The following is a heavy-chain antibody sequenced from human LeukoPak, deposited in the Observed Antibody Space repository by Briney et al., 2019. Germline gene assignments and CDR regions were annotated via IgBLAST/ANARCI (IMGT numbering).Heavy chain of an antibody. V-gene: IGHV4-39*01. J-gene: IGHJ6*03. CDR1: GGSISSSSYY. CDR2: IYYSGST. D-gene: IGHD6-6*01. CDR3: AAVAARDFYYYYYMDV. Sequence: SETLSLTCTVSGGSISSSSYYWGWIRQPPGKGLEWIGSIYYSGSTYYNPSLKSRVTISVDTSKNQFSLKLSSVTAADTAVYYCAAVAARDFYYYYYMDVWGKGTTVTVSS.